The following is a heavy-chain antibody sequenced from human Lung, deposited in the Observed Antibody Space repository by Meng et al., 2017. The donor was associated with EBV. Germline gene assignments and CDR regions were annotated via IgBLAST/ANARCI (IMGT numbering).Heavy chain of an antibody. CDR1: GLISTDYG. V-gene: IGHV3-30*18. Sequence: QVQLCESGGGWVQLRRSLRLSCSTSGLISTDYGIHWVRQAPGKGLEWVAVISFDGTNEYYADSVKGRFTISRDESKNTSSLQMGALRAEDTAVYYCAKDGPHYFDHWGAGTLVTVSS. CDR3: AKDGPHYFDH. CDR2: ISFDGTNE. J-gene: IGHJ4*02.